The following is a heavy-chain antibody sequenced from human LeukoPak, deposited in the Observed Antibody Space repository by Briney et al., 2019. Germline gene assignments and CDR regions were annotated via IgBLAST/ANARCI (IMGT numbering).Heavy chain of an antibody. Sequence: SETLSLTCTVSGGIIGTYYWSWIRQPAEKGLEWIGRIDNSGLTNYNPSLKSRVTMSVATSKNQFSLKLTTEITADTAIYFCAKGPYGSGSYGIDYWGQGTLVTASS. CDR3: AKGPYGSGSYGIDY. J-gene: IGHJ4*02. CDR2: IDNSGLT. D-gene: IGHD3-10*01. CDR1: GGIIGTYY. V-gene: IGHV4-4*07.